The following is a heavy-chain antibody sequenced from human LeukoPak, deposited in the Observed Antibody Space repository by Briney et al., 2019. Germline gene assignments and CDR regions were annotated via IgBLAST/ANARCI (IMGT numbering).Heavy chain of an antibody. Sequence: GGSLRLSCAASGFTFSDYYMSWIRQAPGKGLEWVSAISGSGGSTYYADSVKGRFTISRDNSKNTLYLQMNSLRAEDTAVYYCAKDGVGSSGWFFDYWGQGTLVTVSS. V-gene: IGHV3-23*01. CDR3: AKDGVGSSGWFFDY. J-gene: IGHJ4*02. CDR2: ISGSGGST. D-gene: IGHD6-19*01. CDR1: GFTFSDYY.